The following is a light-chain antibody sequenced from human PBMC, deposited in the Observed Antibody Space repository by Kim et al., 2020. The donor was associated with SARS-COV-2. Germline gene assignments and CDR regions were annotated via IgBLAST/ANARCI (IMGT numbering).Light chain of an antibody. CDR2: AAS. CDR1: QSISIS. CDR3: QQSSNTLFT. J-gene: IGKJ3*01. V-gene: IGKV1-39*01. Sequence: DIQMTQSPSSLSASVGDRVTITCRASQSISISLNWYQQKPGKAPNLLIYAASSLQSGVSSRFSGSGSGTDFTLTISTLQPEDFATYYCQQSSNTLFTFGPGTKVDIK.